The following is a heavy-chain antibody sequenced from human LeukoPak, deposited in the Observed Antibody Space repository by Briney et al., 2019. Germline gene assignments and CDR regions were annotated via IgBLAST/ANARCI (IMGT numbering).Heavy chain of an antibody. CDR3: AKVGSGWFPDY. D-gene: IGHD6-19*01. J-gene: IGHJ4*02. CDR2: ITSGGGST. CDR1: GFTFSSYG. V-gene: IGHV3-23*01. Sequence: GGSLRLSCAASGFTFSSYGMNWVSQAPGKGLEWVATITSGGGSTYYADSVKGRFTISRDNSKNTLYLHMNSLRAEDTALYYCAKVGSGWFPDYWGQGTLVTVSS.